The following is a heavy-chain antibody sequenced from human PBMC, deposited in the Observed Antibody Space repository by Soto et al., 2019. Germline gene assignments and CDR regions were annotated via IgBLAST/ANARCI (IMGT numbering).Heavy chain of an antibody. Sequence: PGESLKISGKGLGYSFTNYWISWVRQMPGRGLESMGIIYPDDSDTRYSPSFQGQVTISADKSISTAYLQWSSLKASDTAMYYCARTSAAGKYYDGMDVWGQGTTVTVSS. D-gene: IGHD6-13*01. CDR3: ARTSAAGKYYDGMDV. V-gene: IGHV5-51*01. CDR2: IYPDDSDT. J-gene: IGHJ6*02. CDR1: GYSFTNYW.